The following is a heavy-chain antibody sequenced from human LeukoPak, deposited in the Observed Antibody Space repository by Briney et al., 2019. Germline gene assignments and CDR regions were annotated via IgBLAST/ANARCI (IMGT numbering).Heavy chain of an antibody. Sequence: SGGSLRLSCAASGFTSSSYWMSWVRQAPGKGLEWVANIKQDGSEKYYVDSVKGRFTISRDNAKNSLYLQMNSLRAEDTAVYYCARDPSSYYDFWSGYYDYWGQGTLVTVSS. V-gene: IGHV3-7*01. CDR2: IKQDGSEK. CDR1: GFTSSSYW. CDR3: ARDPSSYYDFWSGYYDY. J-gene: IGHJ4*02. D-gene: IGHD3-3*01.